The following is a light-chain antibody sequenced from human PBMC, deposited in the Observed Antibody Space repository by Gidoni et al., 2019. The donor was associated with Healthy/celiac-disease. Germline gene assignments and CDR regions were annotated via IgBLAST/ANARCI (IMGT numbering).Light chain of an antibody. CDR1: QAISNY. CDR3: QKYNSAPPG. Sequence: DIQMTQSPSSLSASVGDRVTITCRASQAISNYLAWYQQKPGKVPKLRIYAASTLQSGFPSRFNGSGSGTDFTLTISSLQPEDVATYYCQKYNSAPPGFGPGTKVDIK. J-gene: IGKJ3*01. V-gene: IGKV1-27*01. CDR2: AAS.